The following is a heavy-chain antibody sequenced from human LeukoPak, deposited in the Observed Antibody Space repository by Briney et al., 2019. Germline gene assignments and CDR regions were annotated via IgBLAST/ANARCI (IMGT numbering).Heavy chain of an antibody. CDR1: GFTFSSYA. CDR2: ISYDGSNK. J-gene: IGHJ6*02. D-gene: IGHD6-13*01. CDR3: AKDLRNGQQLVFYYYYYGMDV. Sequence: GGSLRLSCAASGFTFSSYAMHWVRQAPGKGLEWVAVISYDGSNKYYADSVKGRFTISRDNSKNTLYLQMNSLRAEDTAVYYCAKDLRNGQQLVFYYYYYGMDVWGQGTTVTVSS. V-gene: IGHV3-30*04.